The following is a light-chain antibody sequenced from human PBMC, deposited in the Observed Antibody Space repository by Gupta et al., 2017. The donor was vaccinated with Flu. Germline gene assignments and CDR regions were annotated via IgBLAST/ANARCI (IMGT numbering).Light chain of an antibody. CDR3: SSYAGSNKRV. CDR1: SSDVGGYNY. V-gene: IGLV2-8*01. J-gene: IGLJ1*01. Sequence: QSALTQPPSASGSPGQSVTISCTVTSSDVGGYNYVSWYQQHPGKAPKLMIYEVSKRPSGVPDRFSGSKSGNTASLTVSGLQAEDEADYYCSSYAGSNKRVFGTGTKVTVL. CDR2: EVS.